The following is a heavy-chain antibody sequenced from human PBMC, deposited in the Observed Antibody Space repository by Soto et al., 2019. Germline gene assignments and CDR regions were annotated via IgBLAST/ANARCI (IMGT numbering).Heavy chain of an antibody. CDR3: ARQAHCSSTSCYEGGYNWFDP. CDR2: IYYSGST. CDR1: GGSISSYY. D-gene: IGHD2-2*01. J-gene: IGHJ5*02. V-gene: IGHV4-59*08. Sequence: SETLSLTCTVSGGSISSYYWSWIRQPPGKGLEWIGYIYYSGSTNYNPSLKSRVTISVDTSKNQFSLKLSSVTAADTAVYYCARQAHCSSTSCYEGGYNWFDPWGQGTLVTVSS.